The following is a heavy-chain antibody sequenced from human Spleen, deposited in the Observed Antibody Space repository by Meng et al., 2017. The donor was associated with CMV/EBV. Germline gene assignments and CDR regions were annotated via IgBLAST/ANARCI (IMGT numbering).Heavy chain of an antibody. D-gene: IGHD5-18*01. CDR1: ASVSRGDYF. J-gene: IGHJ5*02. CDR3: ARTVGTALAYNWFDP. V-gene: IGHV4-30-4*08. CDR2: IYHSGST. Sequence: ASVSRGDYFWSWIRQPPGKGLEWIGFIYHSGSTYYTPSLKSRLTISMDTSTNRFSLKLSSVSAADTAVYYCARTVGTALAYNWFDPWGQGTLVTVSS.